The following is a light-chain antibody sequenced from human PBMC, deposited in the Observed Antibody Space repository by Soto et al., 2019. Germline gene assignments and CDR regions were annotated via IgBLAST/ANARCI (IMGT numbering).Light chain of an antibody. CDR2: DAN. Sequence: QSVLTQPASLSGSPGQSITISCTGTSSHVRNYNLVSWYQQFPGKAPKLIIYDANKRHSGVSNRFSGSNSANTASLTSSGLQAEDEADYHCCSYAGSSTVVFGGGTKLTVL. V-gene: IGLV2-23*01. CDR3: CSYAGSSTVV. J-gene: IGLJ2*01. CDR1: SSHVRNYNL.